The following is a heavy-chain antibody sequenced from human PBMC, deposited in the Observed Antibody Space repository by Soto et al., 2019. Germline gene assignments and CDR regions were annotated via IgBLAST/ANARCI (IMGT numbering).Heavy chain of an antibody. V-gene: IGHV3-33*01. CDR1: GFTFSSYG. D-gene: IGHD6-19*01. CDR2: IWYDGSNK. CDR3: AREGEQWLGRNDY. Sequence: QVQLVESGGGVVQPGRSLRLSCAASGFTFSSYGMHWVRQAPGKGLEWVAVIWYDGSNKYYADSVKGRFTISRDNSKNTLYLQMNRLRVEDTAVYYCAREGEQWLGRNDYWGQGTLVTVSS. J-gene: IGHJ4*02.